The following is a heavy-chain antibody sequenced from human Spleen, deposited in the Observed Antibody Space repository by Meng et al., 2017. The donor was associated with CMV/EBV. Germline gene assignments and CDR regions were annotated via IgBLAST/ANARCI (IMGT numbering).Heavy chain of an antibody. CDR2: ISWNSGSI. D-gene: IGHD2-2*01. CDR1: GFTFDDYA. J-gene: IGHJ3*02. Sequence: LKISCAASGFTFDDYAMHWVRQAPGKGLEWVSGISWNSGSIGYADSVKGRFTISRDNAKNSLYLQMNSLRVEDTALYYFAKVYCSITSCYSGGGGVAFDIWGQGTMVTVSS. CDR3: AKVYCSITSCYSGGGGVAFDI. V-gene: IGHV3-9*01.